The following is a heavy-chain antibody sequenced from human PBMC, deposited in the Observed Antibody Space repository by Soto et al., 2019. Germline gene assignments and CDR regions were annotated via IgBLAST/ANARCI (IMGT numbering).Heavy chain of an antibody. V-gene: IGHV4-39*01. CDR3: ARLLGYCSGGSCYYFDY. CDR2: IYYSGST. Sequence: SETLSLTCTVSGGSISSSSYYWGWIRQPPGKGLEWIGSIYYSGSTYYNPSLKSRVTISVDTSKNQFSLKLSSVTAADTAVYYCARLLGYCSGGSCYYFDYWGQGTLVTVSS. CDR1: GGSISSSSYY. D-gene: IGHD2-15*01. J-gene: IGHJ4*02.